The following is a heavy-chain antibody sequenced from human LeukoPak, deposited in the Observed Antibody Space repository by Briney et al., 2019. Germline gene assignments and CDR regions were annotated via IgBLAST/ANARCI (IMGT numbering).Heavy chain of an antibody. V-gene: IGHV4-39*07. J-gene: IGHJ4*02. Sequence: PSETLSLTCAVSGGPIMTAPYYWGWIRQPPGKGLEWLGSVFHDGTTYYSPPLKSRVTVSADTSRNRFSLSLTSSSAADTAVYYCVRSGVVLQTGFDFWGQGALVTVSS. CDR2: VFHDGTT. CDR3: VRSGVVLQTGFDF. D-gene: IGHD3-16*01. CDR1: GGPIMTAPYY.